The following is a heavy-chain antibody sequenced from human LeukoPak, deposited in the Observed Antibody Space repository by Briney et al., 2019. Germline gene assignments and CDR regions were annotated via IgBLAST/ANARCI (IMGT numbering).Heavy chain of an antibody. Sequence: GGSLRLSCAASGFTFDDYGMSWVRQAPGKGLEWVSGINWIGGSTGYADSVKGRFTISRDNAKNSLYLQMNSLRAEDTALYYCARDRLGYCSGGSCSVFDYWGQGTLVTVSS. CDR1: GFTFDDYG. J-gene: IGHJ4*02. CDR2: INWIGGST. V-gene: IGHV3-20*04. CDR3: ARDRLGYCSGGSCSVFDY. D-gene: IGHD2-15*01.